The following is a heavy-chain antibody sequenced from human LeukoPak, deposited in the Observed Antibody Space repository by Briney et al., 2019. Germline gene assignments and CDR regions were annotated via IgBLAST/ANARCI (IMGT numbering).Heavy chain of an antibody. CDR3: TTVPAYTSGWFGGIGY. J-gene: IGHJ4*02. D-gene: IGHD6-19*01. CDR1: GFTYSSAY. V-gene: IGHV3-15*05. Sequence: NAGGSLRLSCAASGFTYSSAYMSWVRQAPGKGLEWFGRIKSQTDGGSADYAAPVRGRFTISRDDSRTTLYLEMNSLKDEDTAVYYCTTVPAYTSGWFGGIGYWGQGTRVTVSS. CDR2: IKSQTDGGSA.